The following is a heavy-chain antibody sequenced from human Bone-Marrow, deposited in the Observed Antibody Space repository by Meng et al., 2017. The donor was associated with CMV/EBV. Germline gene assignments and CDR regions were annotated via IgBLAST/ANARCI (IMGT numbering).Heavy chain of an antibody. CDR1: GGTFSSYA. D-gene: IGHD2-2*01. Sequence: SVKVSCKASGGTFSSYAISWVRQAPGQGLEWMGGIIPIFGTANYAQKFPGRVPITTDESTSTAYMELSSLRSEDTAVYYCAASGRGAIVVVPAATQYYYYSGMDVWRQGTTVTVSS. CDR3: AASGRGAIVVVPAATQYYYYSGMDV. J-gene: IGHJ6*02. CDR2: IIPIFGTA. V-gene: IGHV1-69*05.